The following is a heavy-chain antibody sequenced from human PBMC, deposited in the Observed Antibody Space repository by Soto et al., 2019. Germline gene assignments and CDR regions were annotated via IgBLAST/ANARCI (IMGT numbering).Heavy chain of an antibody. V-gene: IGHV1-58*01. CDR2: IVVGSGNT. D-gene: IGHD3-22*01. J-gene: IGHJ3*02. Sequence: ASVKVSCKASGFTFTSSAVQWVRQARGQRLEWIGRIVVGSGNTNYAQKFQERVTITRDMSTSTAYMELSSLRSEDTAVYYCAAASSGYSAFDIWGQGTMVTVSS. CDR3: AAASSGYSAFDI. CDR1: GFTFTSSA.